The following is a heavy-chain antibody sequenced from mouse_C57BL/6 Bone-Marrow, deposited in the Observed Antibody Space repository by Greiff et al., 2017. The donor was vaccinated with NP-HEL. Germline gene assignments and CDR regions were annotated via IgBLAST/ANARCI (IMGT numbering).Heavy chain of an antibody. CDR2: IDPSDSET. D-gene: IGHD1-1*01. J-gene: IGHJ2*01. Sequence: VQLQQPGAELVRPGSSVKLSCKASGYTFTSYWMHWVKQRPIQGLEWIGNIDPSDSETHYNQKFKDKATLTVDKSSSTAYMQLSSLTSEDSAVYYCARGGVVSHYFDYWGQGTTLTVSS. CDR1: GYTFTSYW. V-gene: IGHV1-52*01. CDR3: ARGGVVSHYFDY.